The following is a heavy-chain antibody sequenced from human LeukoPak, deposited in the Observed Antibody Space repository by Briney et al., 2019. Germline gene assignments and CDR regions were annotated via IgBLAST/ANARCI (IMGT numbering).Heavy chain of an antibody. V-gene: IGHV1-8*01. D-gene: IGHD4-17*01. CDR2: MNTNSGNT. J-gene: IGHJ4*03. CDR1: GYTFTSYV. Sequence: ASLRVSCTASGYTFTSYVSNWVRQATGQGLEWVGLMNTNSGNTGYPQKFQRRVTTTRTTSIRTGYLQLSSLRSEDTAVYYCARYITVTSPFDYWAEGTTVPVPS. CDR3: ARYITVTSPFDY.